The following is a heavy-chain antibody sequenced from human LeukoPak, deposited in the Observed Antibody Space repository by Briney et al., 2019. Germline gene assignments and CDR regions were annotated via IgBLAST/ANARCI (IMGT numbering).Heavy chain of an antibody. D-gene: IGHD2-21*02. CDR1: GVSIFSYY. CDR2: VHYSGST. V-gene: IGHV4-59*01. J-gene: IGHJ4*02. Sequence: PSETLSLTCSVSGVSIFSYYWNWIRQPPGKGLEWIGYVHYSGSTNYNPSLKSRVTISVDTSKNQFSLKLSSVTAADTAVYYCARGRLVVTAPFDYWGQGTLVTVSS. CDR3: ARGRLVVTAPFDY.